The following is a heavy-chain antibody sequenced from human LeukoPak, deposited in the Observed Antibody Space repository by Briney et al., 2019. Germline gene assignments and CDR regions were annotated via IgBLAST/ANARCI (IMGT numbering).Heavy chain of an antibody. J-gene: IGHJ4*02. CDR2: IYDSGNT. CDR3: ARDRYYGSGSYYN. CDR1: GGSISNYY. D-gene: IGHD3-10*01. V-gene: IGHV4-59*01. Sequence: SETLSLTCTVSGGSISNYYWSWIRQPPGKGLEWIGYIYDSGNTKYNPSLKSRVTISVDTSRNQFSLKLSSVTAADTAVYYCARDRYYGSGSYYNWGQGTLVTVSS.